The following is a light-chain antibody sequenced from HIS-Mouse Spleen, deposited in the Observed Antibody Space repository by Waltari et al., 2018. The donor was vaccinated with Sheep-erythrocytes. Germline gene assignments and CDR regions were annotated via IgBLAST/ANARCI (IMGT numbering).Light chain of an antibody. Sequence: QSALTQPPSVSGSPGQSVTISCTGTSCDVGCFNCVSWYQQHPGKAPKLMIYDVSKRPSGVPDRFSGSKSGNTASLTISGLQAEDEADYYCCSYAGSYNHVFATGTKVTVL. J-gene: IGLJ1*01. CDR2: DVS. V-gene: IGLV2-11*01. CDR1: SCDVGCFNC. CDR3: CSYAGSYNHV.